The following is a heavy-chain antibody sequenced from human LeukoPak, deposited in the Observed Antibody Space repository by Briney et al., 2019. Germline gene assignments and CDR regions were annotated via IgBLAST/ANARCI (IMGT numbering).Heavy chain of an antibody. J-gene: IGHJ4*02. V-gene: IGHV3-53*01. CDR2: IYSAGGI. CDR1: GFTVSSKY. Sequence: GGSLRLSCAASGFTVSSKYIGWVRQAPGKGLEWVSIIYSAGGIYYADSVRGRFTISRDNSKNTVGLQMNSLTVEDTAVYYCASGGLGTRKYYSDPFHYWGQGTLVTVSS. D-gene: IGHD3-10*01. CDR3: ASGGLGTRKYYSDPFHY.